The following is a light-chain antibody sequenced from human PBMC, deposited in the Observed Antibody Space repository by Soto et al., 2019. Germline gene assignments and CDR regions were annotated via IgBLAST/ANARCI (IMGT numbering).Light chain of an antibody. CDR2: GNS. CDR1: SSNIGAGYD. J-gene: IGLJ1*01. Sequence: QSVLTQPPSVSWAPGQRVTISCTGSSSNIGAGYDVHWYQQLPGTAPKLLIYGNSNRPSGVPDRFSGSKSGTSASLAITGIQAEDEADYYCQSYDSSLSGLYVVGTGTKLTVL. V-gene: IGLV1-40*01. CDR3: QSYDSSLSGLYV.